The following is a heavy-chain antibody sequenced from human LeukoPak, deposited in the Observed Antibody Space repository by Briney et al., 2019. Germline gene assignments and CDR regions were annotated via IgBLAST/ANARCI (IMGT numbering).Heavy chain of an antibody. CDR2: INPNSGGT. Sequence: ASVNVSCTASVYTFTDYYMHWVRQAPGPEVEWMGGINPNSGGTNFAQKFQGRVAMTRDTSISTAYLELGSLRSDDTAVYFCARARWQLVPYFDSWGQGTLVTVSS. V-gene: IGHV1-2*02. J-gene: IGHJ4*02. CDR1: VYTFTDYY. D-gene: IGHD6-6*01. CDR3: ARARWQLVPYFDS.